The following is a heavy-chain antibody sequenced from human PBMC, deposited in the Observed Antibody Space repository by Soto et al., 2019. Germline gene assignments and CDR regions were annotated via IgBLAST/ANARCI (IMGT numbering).Heavy chain of an antibody. CDR2: IIPIFGTA. J-gene: IGHJ6*02. Sequence: QVQLVQSGAEVKKPGSSVKVSCKASGGTFSSYAISWVRQAPGQGLEWMGGIIPIFGTANYAQKFQGRVTITADESTSAAYRELSSLRSEDTAVYYCASRRSGHSSLGLTYGMDVWGQGTTVTVS. D-gene: IGHD3-10*01. CDR3: ASRRSGHSSLGLTYGMDV. V-gene: IGHV1-69*12. CDR1: GGTFSSYA.